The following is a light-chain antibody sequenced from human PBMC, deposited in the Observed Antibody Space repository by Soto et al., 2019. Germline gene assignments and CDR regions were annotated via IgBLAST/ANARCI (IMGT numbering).Light chain of an antibody. CDR2: WAS. CDR1: QSVLYSSNNKTY. J-gene: IGKJ2*01. CDR3: QQYESTPPT. Sequence: DIVMTQSPDSLAVSLGERATINCKSSQSVLYSSNNKTYLAWYQQRPGQPPKLLIYWASTRESGVPDRFSGSGSGTDFSRTITSLPAEEVAVYYCQQYESTPPTFGQGTKLEIK. V-gene: IGKV4-1*01.